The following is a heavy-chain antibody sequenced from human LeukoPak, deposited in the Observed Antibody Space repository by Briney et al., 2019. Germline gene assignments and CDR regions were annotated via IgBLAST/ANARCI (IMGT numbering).Heavy chain of an antibody. CDR3: ARHPSTVRGFIAFDI. D-gene: IGHD3-10*01. J-gene: IGHJ3*02. Sequence: SETLSLTCTVSGYSISSGYYWGWIRQPPGKGLEWIGSIYYSGSTYYNPSLKSRVTISVDTSKNQFSLKLSSVTAADTAVYYCARHPSTVRGFIAFDIWGQGTMVTVSS. V-gene: IGHV4-38-2*02. CDR2: IYYSGST. CDR1: GYSISSGYY.